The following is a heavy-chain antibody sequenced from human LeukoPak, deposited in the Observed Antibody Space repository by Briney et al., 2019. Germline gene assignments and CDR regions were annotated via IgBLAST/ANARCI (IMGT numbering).Heavy chain of an antibody. V-gene: IGHV1-69*13. D-gene: IGHD2-2*01. CDR2: IIPIFGTA. CDR1: GGTFSSYA. J-gene: IGHJ6*02. CDR3: AREVIVVVPAHEQVGMDV. Sequence: RGASVKVSCKASGGTFSSYAISWVRQAPGQGLEWMGGIIPIFGTANYAQKFQGRVTITADESTSTAYMELSSLRSEDTAVYYCAREVIVVVPAHEQVGMDVWGQGTTVTVSS.